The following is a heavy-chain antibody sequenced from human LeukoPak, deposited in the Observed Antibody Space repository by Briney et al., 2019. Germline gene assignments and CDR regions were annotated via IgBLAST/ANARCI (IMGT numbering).Heavy chain of an antibody. Sequence: ASVKVSCKASGYTFTSYAMHWVRQAPGQRLEWMGWINAGNGNTKYSQKLQGRVTMTTDTSTSTAYMELRSLRSDDTAVYYCARGGTGTTKWFDPWGQGTLVTVSS. CDR2: INAGNGNT. D-gene: IGHD1-1*01. V-gene: IGHV1-3*01. CDR3: ARGGTGTTKWFDP. J-gene: IGHJ5*02. CDR1: GYTFTSYA.